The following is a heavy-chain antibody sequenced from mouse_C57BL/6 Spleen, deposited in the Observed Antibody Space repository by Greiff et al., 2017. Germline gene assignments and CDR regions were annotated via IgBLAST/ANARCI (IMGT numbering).Heavy chain of an antibody. J-gene: IGHJ4*01. D-gene: IGHD1-1*01. CDR3: ANRILLRYDYYAMDY. CDR2: ISSGSSTI. CDR1: GFTFSDYG. Sequence: EVQRVESGGGLVKPGGSLKLSCAASGFTFSDYGMHWVRQAPEKGLEWVAYISSGSSTIYYADTVKGRFTISRDNAKNTLFLQMTSLRSEDTAMYYCANRILLRYDYYAMDYWGQGTSVTVSS. V-gene: IGHV5-17*01.